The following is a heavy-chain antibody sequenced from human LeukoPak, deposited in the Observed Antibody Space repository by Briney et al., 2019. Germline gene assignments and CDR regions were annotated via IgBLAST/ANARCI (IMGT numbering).Heavy chain of an antibody. CDR1: GFSFSSYW. J-gene: IGHJ4*02. Sequence: GGSLRLSCAASGFSFSSYWMPWVRQAPGKGLVWVSRINSDGSSTSYADSVKGRFTISRDNAKNTLYLQMNSLRAEDTAAYYCARVYCSGGSCYQTVYYFDYWGQGTLVTVSS. D-gene: IGHD2-15*01. CDR2: INSDGSST. V-gene: IGHV3-74*01. CDR3: ARVYCSGGSCYQTVYYFDY.